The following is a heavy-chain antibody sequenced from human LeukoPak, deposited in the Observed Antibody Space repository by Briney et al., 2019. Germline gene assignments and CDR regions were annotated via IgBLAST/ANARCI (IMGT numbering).Heavy chain of an antibody. CDR3: ARDRSFAAASANGPLGC. Sequence: GRSLRLSCTASGFTFSSYGMHWVRQAPGKGLEWVAVIWYDGSNSYYVDSVKGRFTISRDNSKNTLYLQMNSLRAEDTAVYYCARDRSFAAASANGPLGCWGQGTLVTVSS. D-gene: IGHD2-8*01. J-gene: IGHJ4*02. V-gene: IGHV3-33*01. CDR1: GFTFSSYG. CDR2: IWYDGSNS.